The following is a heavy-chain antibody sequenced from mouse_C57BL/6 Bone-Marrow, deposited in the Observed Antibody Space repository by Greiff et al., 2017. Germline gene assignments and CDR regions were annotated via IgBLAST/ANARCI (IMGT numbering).Heavy chain of an antibody. CDR3: ARGLLRRDYFDY. D-gene: IGHD2-3*01. V-gene: IGHV1-64*01. Sequence: VPLQQPGAELVKPGASVKLSCKASGYTFTSYWMHWVKQRPGQGLEWIGMIHPNSGSTNYNEKFKSKATLTVDKSSSTAYMQLSSLTSEDSAVYYCARGLLRRDYFDYWGQGTTLTVSS. CDR2: IHPNSGST. J-gene: IGHJ2*01. CDR1: GYTFTSYW.